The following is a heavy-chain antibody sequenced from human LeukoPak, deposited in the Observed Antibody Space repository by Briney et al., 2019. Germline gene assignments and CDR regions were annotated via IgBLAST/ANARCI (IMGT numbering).Heavy chain of an antibody. D-gene: IGHD4-17*01. V-gene: IGHV4-59*01. Sequence: SETLSLTCTVSGGSISGDYWSWIRQPPGKGLEWIGYISYTGSTNYNPSLKSRVTISVDASKNQFSLKLNSVTAADTAVYYCARDPTTVTKGFDIWGQGTLVTVSS. CDR2: ISYTGST. J-gene: IGHJ3*02. CDR3: ARDPTTVTKGFDI. CDR1: GGSISGDY.